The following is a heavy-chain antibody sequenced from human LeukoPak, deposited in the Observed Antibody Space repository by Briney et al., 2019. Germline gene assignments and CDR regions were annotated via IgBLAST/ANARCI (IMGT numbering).Heavy chain of an antibody. Sequence: SETLSLTCTVSGYSISSGYYWGWIRQPPGKGLEWIANIYHSGLIYYNPSLKSRITISVDTSKNQFSLKLSSVTAADTAVYYWARDLSSSWSTNWFDPWGQGTLVTVSS. CDR3: ARDLSSSWSTNWFDP. CDR1: GYSISSGYY. J-gene: IGHJ5*02. D-gene: IGHD6-13*01. CDR2: IYHSGLI. V-gene: IGHV4-38-2*02.